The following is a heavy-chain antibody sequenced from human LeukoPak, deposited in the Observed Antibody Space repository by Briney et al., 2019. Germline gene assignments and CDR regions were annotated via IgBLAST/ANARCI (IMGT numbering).Heavy chain of an antibody. CDR1: GGSFSGYY. D-gene: IGHD6-6*01. Sequence: TSETLSLTCAVYGGSFSGYYWSWIRQPPGKGLEWIGEINHSGSTSYNPSLKSRVTISVDTSKNQFSLKLSPVTAADTAVYYCASHIAARAYYFDYWGQGTLVTVSS. CDR2: INHSGST. J-gene: IGHJ4*02. CDR3: ASHIAARAYYFDY. V-gene: IGHV4-34*01.